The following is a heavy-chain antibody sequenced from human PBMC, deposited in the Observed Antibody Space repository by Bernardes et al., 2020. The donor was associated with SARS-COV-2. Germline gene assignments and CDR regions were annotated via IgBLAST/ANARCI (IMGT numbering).Heavy chain of an antibody. D-gene: IGHD3-10*01. CDR1: GFTFSSYS. CDR2: ISSSSSYI. V-gene: IGHV3-21*04. CDR3: ARDSGPTDVRAFEI. Sequence: GGSLRLSCAASGFTFSSYSMNWVRQAPGKGLEWVSSISSSSSYIYYADSVKGRFTISRDNAKNSLYLQMNSLRAADTAVYYCARDSGPTDVRAFEIWGRGTLVTVSS. J-gene: IGHJ3*02.